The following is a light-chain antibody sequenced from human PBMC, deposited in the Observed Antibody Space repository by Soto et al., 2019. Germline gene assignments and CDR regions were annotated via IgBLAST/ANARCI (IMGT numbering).Light chain of an antibody. CDR1: QSVSSNY. CDR2: GAS. J-gene: IGKJ5*01. V-gene: IGKV3-20*01. CDR3: QQYGSSAGVT. Sequence: EIVLTQSPGTLSLSPGERATLSCRASQSVSSNYLAWYQQKPGQAPRLLIYGASSRATGIPDRFSGSGSGTDFTLTISRLEPEDFAVYYCQQYGSSAGVTCGQGTRMDI.